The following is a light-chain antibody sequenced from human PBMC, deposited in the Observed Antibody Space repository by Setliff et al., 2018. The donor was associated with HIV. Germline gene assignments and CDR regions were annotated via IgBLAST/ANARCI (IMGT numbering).Light chain of an antibody. CDR2: EVT. V-gene: IGLV2-23*02. CDR1: SSDVGSYNL. J-gene: IGLJ1*01. Sequence: QSVLTQPASVSGSPGQSIPISCSGSSSDVGSYNLVSWYQQHPGKAPKLMIYEVTERPSGVSNRFSGSMSATTASLTISGLQAEDEADCYCCSYAGSSTYVFGTGTKVTVL. CDR3: CSYAGSSTYV.